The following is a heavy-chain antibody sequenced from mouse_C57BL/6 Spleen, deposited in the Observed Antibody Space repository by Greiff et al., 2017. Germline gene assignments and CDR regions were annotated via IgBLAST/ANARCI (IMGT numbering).Heavy chain of an antibody. CDR2: INPSRGYT. CDR3: AKITAVVATNFDD. V-gene: IGHV1-7*01. CDR1: GYTFTSYW. Sequence: VHLVESGAELAKPGASVTLSCKASGYTFTSYWMHWVKQRPGQGLEWFGYINPSRGYTKYNQKFKDKATLTADKSSSTAYMQLSSLTYEDAAVYYGAKITAVVATNFDDGGQGTTLTVSS. D-gene: IGHD1-1*01. J-gene: IGHJ2*01.